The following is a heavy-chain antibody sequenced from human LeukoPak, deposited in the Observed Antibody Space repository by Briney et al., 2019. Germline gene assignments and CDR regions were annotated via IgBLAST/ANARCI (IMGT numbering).Heavy chain of an antibody. D-gene: IGHD6-13*01. CDR2: IYYSGST. CDR1: GGSISSYY. J-gene: IGHJ4*02. V-gene: IGHV4-59*08. Sequence: SETLSLTCTVSGGSISSYYLSWIRQPPGKGLEWIGYIYYSGSTNYNPSLNSRVTISVDTSKNQFSLKLSSVTAADTAVYYCARSFHSSSWYFDYWGQGTLVTVSS. CDR3: ARSFHSSSWYFDY.